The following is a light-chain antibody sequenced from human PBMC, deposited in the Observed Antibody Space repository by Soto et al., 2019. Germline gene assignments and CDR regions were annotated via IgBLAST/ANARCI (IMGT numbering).Light chain of an antibody. J-gene: IGKJ5*01. V-gene: IGKV1-39*01. Sequence: DLQMTQSPSSLSASVGDRVTLTCRASQTIDTYLNWYQQKPGKAPKLLIYGTSSLQGGVPSRFSGSASATHFTLTISSLQPEDFATYYCQQSYSFPRITFGQGTRL. CDR1: QTIDTY. CDR2: GTS. CDR3: QQSYSFPRIT.